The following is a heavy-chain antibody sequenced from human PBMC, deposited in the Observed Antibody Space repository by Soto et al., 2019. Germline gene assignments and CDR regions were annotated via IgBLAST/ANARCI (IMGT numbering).Heavy chain of an antibody. J-gene: IGHJ4*02. CDR3: ARAGRGDYSDQFDY. CDR1: GGSISSGDYY. D-gene: IGHD2-15*01. V-gene: IGHV4-31*03. CDR2: THYSGNT. Sequence: QVQLQASGPGLVKPSQTLSLTCTVSGGSISSGDYYWNWIRQHPGKGLEWIGYTHYSGNTYYNPSLKSRLSISVDTSKNQFSLRLTSVTAADTAVYYCARAGRGDYSDQFDYWGQGTLVTVSS.